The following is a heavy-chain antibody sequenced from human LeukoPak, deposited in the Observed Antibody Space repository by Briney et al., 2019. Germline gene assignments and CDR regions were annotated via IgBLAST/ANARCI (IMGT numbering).Heavy chain of an antibody. CDR2: TRNKANSYTT. J-gene: IGHJ6*02. D-gene: IGHD3-9*01. Sequence: PGGSLRLSCAASGFTFSTYTMNWVRQAPGKGLEWVGRTRNKANSYTTEYAASVKGRFTISRDDSKNSLYLQMNSLKTEDTAVYYCARESWAYDILTGFNYGIDVWGQGTTVTVSS. V-gene: IGHV3-72*01. CDR1: GFTFSTYT. CDR3: ARESWAYDILTGFNYGIDV.